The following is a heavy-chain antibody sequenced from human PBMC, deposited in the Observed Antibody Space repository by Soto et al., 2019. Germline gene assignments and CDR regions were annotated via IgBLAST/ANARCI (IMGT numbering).Heavy chain of an antibody. V-gene: IGHV1-18*04. CDR1: GYSFSSYG. D-gene: IGHD1-26*01. Sequence: ASVKVSCKASGYSFSSYGVSWVRQAPGQGLEWIGWINPYNGNTLNAQNLQGRVTLTTDTSTSTAYMELRSLRSDDTAIYYCARDPGAATFDYWGQGTLVTVSS. CDR3: ARDPGAATFDY. CDR2: INPYNGNT. J-gene: IGHJ4*01.